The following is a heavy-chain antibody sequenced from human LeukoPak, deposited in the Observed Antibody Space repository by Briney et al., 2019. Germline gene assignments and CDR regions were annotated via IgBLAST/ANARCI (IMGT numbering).Heavy chain of an antibody. D-gene: IGHD3-10*01. V-gene: IGHV3-53*01. Sequence: GGSLRLSCAASGFTVSSNYMSWVRQAPGKGLEWVSVIYSGGSTYYADSMKGRFTISRDNSKNTLYLQMNSLRAEDTAVYYCARDLVSPLSGDDAFDIWGQGTMVTVSS. CDR2: IYSGGST. J-gene: IGHJ3*02. CDR3: ARDLVSPLSGDDAFDI. CDR1: GFTVSSNY.